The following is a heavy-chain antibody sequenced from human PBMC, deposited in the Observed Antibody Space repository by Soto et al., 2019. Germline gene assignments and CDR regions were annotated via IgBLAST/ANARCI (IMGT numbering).Heavy chain of an antibody. CDR3: AMITSNNSDYGPI. D-gene: IGHD1-7*01. CDR1: GFTFSSYS. V-gene: IGHV3-48*01. Sequence: PGGSLRLSCAASGFTFSSYSMNWVRQAPGKGLEWVSYISASSSTIYYADSVKGRFTISRDNAKNSLYLQMNSLRGEDTAVYYCAMITSNNSDYGPIWGQGTMVTVSS. J-gene: IGHJ3*02. CDR2: ISASSSTI.